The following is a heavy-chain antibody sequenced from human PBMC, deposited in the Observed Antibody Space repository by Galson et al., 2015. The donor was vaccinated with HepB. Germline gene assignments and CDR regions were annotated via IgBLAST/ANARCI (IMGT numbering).Heavy chain of an antibody. Sequence: SLRLSCAASGFTFSSYGMHWVRQAPGKGLEWLAFISSNGNSKYYAGSVKGRFTFSRDNSKNALYLQMNSLRAEDTAVYYCAKDRGYNNGGGADFWGQGTLVTVSS. CDR3: AKDRGYNNGGGADF. CDR1: GFTFSSYG. V-gene: IGHV3-30*18. CDR2: ISSNGNSK. J-gene: IGHJ4*02. D-gene: IGHD2-8*01.